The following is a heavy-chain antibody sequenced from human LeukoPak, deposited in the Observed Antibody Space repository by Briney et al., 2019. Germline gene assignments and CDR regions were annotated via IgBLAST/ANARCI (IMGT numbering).Heavy chain of an antibody. D-gene: IGHD2-15*01. V-gene: IGHV1-18*04. CDR1: GYTFTGYY. Sequence: ASVKVSCKASGYTFTGYYMHWVRQAPGQGLEWMGWISAYNGNTNYAQKLQGRVTMTTDTSTSTAYMELRSLRSDDTAVYYCARIYCSGGSCYPYYMDVWGKGTTVTVSS. CDR2: ISAYNGNT. J-gene: IGHJ6*03. CDR3: ARIYCSGGSCYPYYMDV.